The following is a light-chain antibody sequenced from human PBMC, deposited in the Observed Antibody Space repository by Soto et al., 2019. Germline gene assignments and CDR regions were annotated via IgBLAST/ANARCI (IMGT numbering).Light chain of an antibody. Sequence: EIVMTQSPATLSVSPGERATFSCRASLSVSSDLAWYQQNPGQAPRLLIYGASTRATGIPARFSGSGSGTGFTLTISSLQSEDFAVYYCQQYSNWPLTFGGGTKVEIK. V-gene: IGKV3-15*01. CDR1: LSVSSD. J-gene: IGKJ4*01. CDR2: GAS. CDR3: QQYSNWPLT.